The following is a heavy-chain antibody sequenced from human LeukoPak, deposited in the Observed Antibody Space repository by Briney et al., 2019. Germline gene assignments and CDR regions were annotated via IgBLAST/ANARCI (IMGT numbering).Heavy chain of an antibody. J-gene: IGHJ4*02. CDR3: ARAGTTVVNY. CDR1: GGSISSGSYY. CDR2: IYTSGST. V-gene: IGHV4-61*02. D-gene: IGHD4-23*01. Sequence: SETLSLTCTVSGGSISSGSYYWSWIRQPAGKGLEWIGRIYTSGSTNYNPSLKSRVTISVDTSKNQFSLKLSSVTAADTAVYYCARAGTTVVNYWGQGTLVTVSS.